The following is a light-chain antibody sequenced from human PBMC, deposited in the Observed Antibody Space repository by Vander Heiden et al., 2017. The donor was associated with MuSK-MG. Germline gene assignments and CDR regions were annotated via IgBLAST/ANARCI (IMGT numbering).Light chain of an antibody. J-gene: IGKJ1*01. CDR1: EIINNW. CDR2: AAS. Sequence: DIQMTQSPSTLSASVGDRVTITCRASEIINNWLAWYQQRPGTAPKVLIFAASSLEAEVPSRFSGGGSGTEFTLTISSLQPDDFGTYYCQQHQTQPWTFGQGTKVEVK. CDR3: QQHQTQPWT. V-gene: IGKV1-5*03.